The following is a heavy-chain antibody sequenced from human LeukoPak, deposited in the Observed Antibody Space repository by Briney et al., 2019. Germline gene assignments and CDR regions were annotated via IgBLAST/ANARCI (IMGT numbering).Heavy chain of an antibody. J-gene: IGHJ4*02. CDR1: GGTFSSYA. D-gene: IGHD5-18*01. V-gene: IGHV1-69*13. CDR2: IIPIFGTA. Sequence: SVKVSCKASGGTFSSYAISWVRQAPGQGLEWMGGIIPIFGTANYAQKFQGRVTITADESTSTAYMELSSLRSEDTAVYYCARAHGPDTAMVMYYFDYWGQGTLVTVSS. CDR3: ARAHGPDTAMVMYYFDY.